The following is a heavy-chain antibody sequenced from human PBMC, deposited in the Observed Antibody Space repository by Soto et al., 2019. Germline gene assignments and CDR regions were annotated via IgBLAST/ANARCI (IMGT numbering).Heavy chain of an antibody. CDR1: GGSISSYY. CDR3: ARVIQKYYFDY. J-gene: IGHJ4*02. Sequence: PSETLSLTCTVSGGSISSYYWSWIRQPPGKGLEWIGYIYYSGSTNYNPSLKSRVTISVDTSKNQFSLKLSSVTAADTAVYYCARVIQKYYFDYWGQGTLVTVSS. CDR2: IYYSGST. D-gene: IGHD3-16*01. V-gene: IGHV4-59*01.